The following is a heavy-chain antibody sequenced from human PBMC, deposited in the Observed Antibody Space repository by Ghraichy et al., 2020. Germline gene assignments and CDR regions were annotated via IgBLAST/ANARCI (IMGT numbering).Heavy chain of an antibody. Sequence: SVKVSCKASGGTFSSYAISWVRQAPGQGLEWMGGIIPIFGTANYAQKFQGRVTITADESTSTAYMELSSLRSEDTAVYYCARERVEHTFRQAYFDYWGQGTLVTVSS. CDR1: GGTFSSYA. CDR2: IIPIFGTA. CDR3: ARERVEHTFRQAYFDY. J-gene: IGHJ4*02. V-gene: IGHV1-69*13. D-gene: IGHD6-13*01.